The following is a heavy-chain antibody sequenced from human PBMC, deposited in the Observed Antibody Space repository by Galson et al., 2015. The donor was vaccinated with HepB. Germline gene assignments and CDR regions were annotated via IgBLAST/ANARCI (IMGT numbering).Heavy chain of an antibody. Sequence: SLRLSCAASGFNVTYYGMHWVRQAPGKGLEWVAYVSFDGSIIYYGDSVRGRFTISRDSSKNTVYLQMNTLRPEDTAKYFCAKEWELLDHIDHWGQGTLVTVSS. J-gene: IGHJ4*02. CDR3: AKEWELLDHIDH. CDR2: VSFDGSII. D-gene: IGHD1-26*01. V-gene: IGHV3-30*18. CDR1: GFNVTYYG.